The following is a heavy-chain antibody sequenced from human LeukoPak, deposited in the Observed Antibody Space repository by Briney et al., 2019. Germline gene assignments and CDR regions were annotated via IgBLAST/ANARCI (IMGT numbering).Heavy chain of an antibody. V-gene: IGHV3-21*01. J-gene: IGHJ3*02. CDR2: ISSSSSYI. Sequence: GGSLRLSCAASGFTFSSYSMNWVRQAPGKGLEWVSSISSSSSYIYYADSVKGRFTISRDNAKNSLYLQMNSLSAEDTAVYYCAREWIQLWFDAFDIWGQGTMVTVSS. CDR3: AREWIQLWFDAFDI. D-gene: IGHD5-18*01. CDR1: GFTFSSYS.